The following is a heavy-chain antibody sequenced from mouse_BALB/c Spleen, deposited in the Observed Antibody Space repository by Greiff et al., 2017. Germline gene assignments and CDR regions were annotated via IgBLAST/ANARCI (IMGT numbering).Heavy chain of an antibody. Sequence: VMLVESGPGLVAPSQSLSITCTVSGFSLTSYGVHWVRQPPGKGLEWLGVIWAGGSTNYNSALMSRLSISKDNSKSQVFLKMNSLQTDDTAMYYCARIYYDYDGYYFDYWGQGTTLTVSS. CDR3: ARIYYDYDGYYFDY. D-gene: IGHD2-4*01. CDR1: GFSLTSYG. J-gene: IGHJ2*01. V-gene: IGHV2-9*02. CDR2: IWAGGST.